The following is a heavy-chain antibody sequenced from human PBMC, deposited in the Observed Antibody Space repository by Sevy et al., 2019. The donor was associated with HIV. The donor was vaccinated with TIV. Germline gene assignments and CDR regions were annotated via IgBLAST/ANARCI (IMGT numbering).Heavy chain of an antibody. D-gene: IGHD3-22*01. CDR3: ARAYDSSGYHYYCYYYGMDV. V-gene: IGHV1-8*01. CDR2: MNPNSGNT. J-gene: IGHJ6*02. CDR1: GYTFTSYD. Sequence: ASVKVSCKASGYTFTSYDINWVRQATGQGLEWMGWMNPNSGNTGYAQKFQGRVTMTRNTSISTAYMELSSLRSEDTAGYYCARAYDSSGYHYYCYYYGMDVWGQGTTVTVSS.